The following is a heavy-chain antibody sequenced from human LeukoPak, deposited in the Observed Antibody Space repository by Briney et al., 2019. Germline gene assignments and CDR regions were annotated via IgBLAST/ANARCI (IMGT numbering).Heavy chain of an antibody. CDR1: GASVSSSNYY. V-gene: IGHV4-61*01. CDR3: ARDRSGTYYDH. CDR2: IYYSGSI. D-gene: IGHD3-10*01. J-gene: IGHJ4*02. Sequence: SETLSLTCTVSGASVSSSNYYWSWIRQPPGKGLEWIGYIYYSGSINYNPSLKSRVTISVATSKNQFSPKLSSVTAADTAVYYCARDRSGTYYDHWGQGTLVTVSS.